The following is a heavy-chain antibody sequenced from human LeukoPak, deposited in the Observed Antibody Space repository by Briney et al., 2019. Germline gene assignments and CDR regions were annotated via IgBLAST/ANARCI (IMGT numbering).Heavy chain of an antibody. Sequence: GGSLRLSCAASGFTFSNYWMSWVRQAPGKGLEWVSNINQDGSEIDYVDSVKGRFTISRDNAKNSLYLQINSLRAEDTAVYYCARGQGSMIVVRPTNWYFDLWGRGTLVTVSS. CDR2: INQDGSEI. J-gene: IGHJ2*01. CDR1: GFTFSNYW. V-gene: IGHV3-7*01. CDR3: ARGQGSMIVVRPTNWYFDL. D-gene: IGHD3-22*01.